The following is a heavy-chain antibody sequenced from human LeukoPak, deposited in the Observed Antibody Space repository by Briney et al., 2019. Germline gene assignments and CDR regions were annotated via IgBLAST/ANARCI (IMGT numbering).Heavy chain of an antibody. CDR1: GGSFSGYY. D-gene: IGHD2-21*02. CDR3: ARGELLAYCGGDCYGPVGYFDY. CDR2: INHSGST. V-gene: IGHV4-34*01. J-gene: IGHJ4*02. Sequence: SETLSLTCAVYGGSFSGYYWSWIRQPPGKGLEWIGEINHSGSTNYNPSLKSRVTISVDTSKNQFSLKLSPVTAADTAVYYCARGELLAYCGGDCYGPVGYFDYWGQGTLVTVSS.